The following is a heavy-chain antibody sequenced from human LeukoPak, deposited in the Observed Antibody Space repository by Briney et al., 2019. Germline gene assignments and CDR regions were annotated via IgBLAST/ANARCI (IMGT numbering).Heavy chain of an antibody. Sequence: SETLSLTCTVSGGSITSYYWNWIRQPAEKGLEWIGRIYSSGSTNYNPSLQSRVTMSVDTSKNQFSLKLSSVTAADTAVYFCARGPYCGGDCYFAYWGQGTLVTVSS. CDR3: ARGPYCGGDCYFAY. CDR2: IYSSGST. J-gene: IGHJ4*02. D-gene: IGHD2-21*02. CDR1: GGSITSYY. V-gene: IGHV4-4*07.